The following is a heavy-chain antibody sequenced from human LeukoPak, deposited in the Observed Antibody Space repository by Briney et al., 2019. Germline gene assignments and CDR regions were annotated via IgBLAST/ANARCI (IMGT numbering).Heavy chain of an antibody. CDR3: ARDPQPRP. J-gene: IGHJ5*02. Sequence: PSETLSLTCTVSGGSISSYYWSWIRQPPGKGLEWIGYIYYSGSTNYNPSLKSRVTISVDTSKNQFSLKLSSVTAADTAVYYCARDPQPRPWGQGTLVTVSS. CDR2: IYYSGST. V-gene: IGHV4-59*01. D-gene: IGHD2-2*01. CDR1: GGSISSYY.